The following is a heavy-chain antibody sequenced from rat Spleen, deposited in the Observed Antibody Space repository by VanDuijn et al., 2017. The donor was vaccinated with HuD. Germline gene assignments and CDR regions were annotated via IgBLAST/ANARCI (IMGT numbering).Heavy chain of an antibody. V-gene: IGHV5-20*01. J-gene: IGHJ3*01. Sequence: EVQLVESGGGLVQPGRSLKLSCAASGFTFSNYGMAWVRQAPKKGLEWVAYISYDGGSTYYRDSVKGRFTISRDNAKSSLYLQMNSLKSEDTATYYCATGSSFAYWGQGTLVTVSS. CDR2: ISYDGGST. CDR3: ATGSSFAY. CDR1: GFTFSNYG.